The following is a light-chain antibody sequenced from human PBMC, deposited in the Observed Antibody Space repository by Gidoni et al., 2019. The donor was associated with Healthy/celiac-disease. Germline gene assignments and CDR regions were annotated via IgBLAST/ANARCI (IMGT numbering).Light chain of an antibody. CDR3: QQSYSTHPYT. CDR2: AAS. Sequence: DIQMTQSPSSLSASVGDRVTITCRASQSISSYLNWYQQKPGKAPKLLIYAASSLQSGVPSRFSGSGSGTDFTLTISSLQPEDFATYYCQQSYSTHPYTFXQXTKLXIK. CDR1: QSISSY. J-gene: IGKJ2*01. V-gene: IGKV1-39*01.